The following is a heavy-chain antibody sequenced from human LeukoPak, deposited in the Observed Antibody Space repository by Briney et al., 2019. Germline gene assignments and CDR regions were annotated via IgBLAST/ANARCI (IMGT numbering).Heavy chain of an antibody. V-gene: IGHV4-39*02. J-gene: IGHJ4*02. CDR2: IYYSGST. CDR1: GGSISSNYY. Sequence: SGTLSLTCAVSGGSISSNYYWGWIRQPPGKGLEWIGTIYYSGSTYYNPSLKSRVTMAVDTSKNQFSLNLSSLTAADTAVYYCARGKQYCAGGSCSKYYFDYWGQGTLVTVSS. D-gene: IGHD2-15*01. CDR3: ARGKQYCAGGSCSKYYFDY.